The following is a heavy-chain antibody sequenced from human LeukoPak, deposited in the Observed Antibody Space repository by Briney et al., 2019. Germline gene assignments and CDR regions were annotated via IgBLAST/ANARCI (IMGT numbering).Heavy chain of an antibody. D-gene: IGHD2-2*01. CDR2: IKQDGTEE. CDR1: GFTFSSSW. V-gene: IGHV3-7*03. J-gene: IGHJ4*02. CDR3: ATDPCHGALDY. Sequence: AGGSLRLSCVASGFTFSSSWMSWVRRAPGKGLEWVANIKQDGTEEYYVDSVRGRFSISKDNAKNSLYLQMNSLRAEDTAVYYCATDPCHGALDYWGQGTLVTVSS.